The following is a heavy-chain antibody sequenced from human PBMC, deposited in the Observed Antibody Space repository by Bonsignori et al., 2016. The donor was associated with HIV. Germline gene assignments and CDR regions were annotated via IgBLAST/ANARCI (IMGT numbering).Heavy chain of an antibody. Sequence: WVRQAPGQGLEWMGGIIPILGIANYAQKFQGRVTITADKSTSTAYMELSSLRSEDTAVYYCANGYSSGWYDGAFDIWGQGTMVTVSS. D-gene: IGHD6-19*01. CDR2: IIPILGIA. J-gene: IGHJ3*02. V-gene: IGHV1-69*10. CDR3: ANGYSSGWYDGAFDI.